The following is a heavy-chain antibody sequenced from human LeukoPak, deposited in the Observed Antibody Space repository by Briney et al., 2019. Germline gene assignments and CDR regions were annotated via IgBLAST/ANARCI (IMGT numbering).Heavy chain of an antibody. CDR2: ISSSSSTI. CDR1: GFTFSSYS. CDR3: ATDPDSSGYYYPIFDY. D-gene: IGHD3-22*01. J-gene: IGHJ4*02. Sequence: PGGSLRLSCAASGFTFSSYSMNWVRQAPGKGLEWVSYISSSSSTIYYADSVKGRFTISRDNSKNTLYLQINSLRAEDTAVYYCATDPDSSGYYYPIFDYWGQGTLVTVSS. V-gene: IGHV3-48*01.